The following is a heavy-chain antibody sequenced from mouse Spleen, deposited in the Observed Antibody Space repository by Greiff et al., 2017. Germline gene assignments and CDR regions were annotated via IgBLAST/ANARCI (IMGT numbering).Heavy chain of an antibody. Sequence: QVQLKESGPGLVAPSQSLSITCTVSGFSLSRYSVHWVRQPPGKGLEWLGMIWGGGSTDYNSALKSRLSISKDNSKSQVFLKMNSLQTDDTAMYYCARNNRDGSSGDWYFDVWGAGTTVTVSS. CDR1: GFSLSRYS. CDR3: ARNNRDGSSGDWYFDV. J-gene: IGHJ1*01. D-gene: IGHD1-1*01. V-gene: IGHV2-6-4*01. CDR2: IWGGGST.